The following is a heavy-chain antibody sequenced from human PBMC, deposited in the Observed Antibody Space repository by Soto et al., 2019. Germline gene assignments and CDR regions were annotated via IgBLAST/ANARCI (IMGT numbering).Heavy chain of an antibody. Sequence: LRLSCAASGFTFSSYSMNWFRQAPGKGLEWVSYISSSRSTIYYADSVKGRFTISRDNAKNSLYLQMNSLRAEDTAVYYCARDCPGSSTTCYGNEWFDAWGQGTLVTVSS. CDR3: ARDCPGSSTTCYGNEWFDA. D-gene: IGHD2-2*01. J-gene: IGHJ5*02. CDR1: GFTFSSYS. V-gene: IGHV3-48*01. CDR2: ISSSRSTI.